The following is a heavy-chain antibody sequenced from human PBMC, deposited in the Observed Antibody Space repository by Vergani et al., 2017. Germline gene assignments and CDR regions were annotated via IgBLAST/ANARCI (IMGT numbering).Heavy chain of an antibody. CDR3: AKDLGGWNSISFSYYMDV. J-gene: IGHJ6*03. D-gene: IGHD2/OR15-2a*01. Sequence: QVQLVESGGGVVQPGRSLRLSCAASGFRFSSYGMNWVRQAPGKGLEWVAVIWYDGSNKYYADSVKGRFTISRDNSQNTVNLQMNSLRVDDTAVYYCAKDLGGWNSISFSYYMDVWVKGTTVTV. V-gene: IGHV3-33*06. CDR2: IWYDGSNK. CDR1: GFRFSSYG.